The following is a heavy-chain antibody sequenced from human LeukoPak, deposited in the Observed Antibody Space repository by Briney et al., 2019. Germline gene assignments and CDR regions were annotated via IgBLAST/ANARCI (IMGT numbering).Heavy chain of an antibody. CDR2: INHSGST. CDR3: ARGAELTGTSLWFGELPYYFDY. J-gene: IGHJ4*02. CDR1: GGSFSGYY. V-gene: IGHV4-34*01. D-gene: IGHD3-10*01. Sequence: PSETLSLTCAVYGGSFSGYYWSWIRQPPGKGLEWIGEINHSGSTNYNPSLKSRVTISVVTSKNQFSLKLSSVTAADTAVYYCARGAELTGTSLWFGELPYYFDYWGQGTLVTVSS.